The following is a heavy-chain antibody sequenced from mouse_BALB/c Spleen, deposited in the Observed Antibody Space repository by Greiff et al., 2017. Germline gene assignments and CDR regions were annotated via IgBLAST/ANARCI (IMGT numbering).Heavy chain of an antibody. J-gene: IGHJ4*01. V-gene: IGHV1-54*01. CDR2: INPGSGGT. D-gene: IGHD4-1*01. Sequence: QVQLQQSGAELVRPGTSVKVSCKASGYAFTNYLIEWVKQRPGQGLEWIGVINPGSGGTNYNEKFKGKATLTADKSSSTAYMQLSSLTSDDSAVYFCARSETGTMDYWGQGTSVTVSS. CDR1: GYAFTNYL. CDR3: ARSETGTMDY.